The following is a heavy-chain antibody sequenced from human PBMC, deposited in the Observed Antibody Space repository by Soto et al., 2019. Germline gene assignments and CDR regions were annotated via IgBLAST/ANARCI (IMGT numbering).Heavy chain of an antibody. J-gene: IGHJ6*03. Sequence: ASVKVSCKTSGYNFKDYYIYRVRQAPGQGLEWVGWINPNGGGTTYSRKFRGRAIVTRDTSTSTAYMELTSLKSDDTAIYYRARDRRPYDPSFYSYQSPDGWGKGTTVTFS. D-gene: IGHD2-21*01. V-gene: IGHV1-2*02. CDR3: ARDRRPYDPSFYSYQSPDG. CDR2: INPNGGGT. CDR1: GYNFKDYY.